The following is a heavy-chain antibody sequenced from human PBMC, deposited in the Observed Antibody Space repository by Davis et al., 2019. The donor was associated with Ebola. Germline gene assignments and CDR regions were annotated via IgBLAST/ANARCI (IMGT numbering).Heavy chain of an antibody. CDR2: IYHSGST. Sequence: PSETLSLTCAVSGGSISSSNWWSWVRQPPGKGLEWIGEIYHSGSTNYNPSLKSRVTISVDTSKNQFSLKLSSVTAADTAVYYCARVDNYGDSPSDYWGQGTLVTVSS. D-gene: IGHD4-17*01. J-gene: IGHJ4*02. CDR1: GGSISSSNW. V-gene: IGHV4-4*02. CDR3: ARVDNYGDSPSDY.